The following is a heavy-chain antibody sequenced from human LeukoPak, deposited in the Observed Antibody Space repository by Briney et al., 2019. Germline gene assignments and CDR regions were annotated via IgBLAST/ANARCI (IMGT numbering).Heavy chain of an antibody. CDR1: GFTFGDYA. J-gene: IGHJ4*02. Sequence: PGGSLRLSCTASGFTFGDYAMSWVRQAPGKGLEWVGFIRSKAYGGTTEYAASVKGRFTISRDDSKSIAYLQMNSLKTEDTAVYYCTRGDYGDYVEYFDYWGQGTLVTVSS. D-gene: IGHD4-17*01. CDR3: TRGDYGDYVEYFDY. V-gene: IGHV3-49*04. CDR2: IRSKAYGGTT.